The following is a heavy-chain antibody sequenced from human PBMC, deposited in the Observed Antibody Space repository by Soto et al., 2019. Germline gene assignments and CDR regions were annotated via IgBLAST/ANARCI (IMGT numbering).Heavy chain of an antibody. V-gene: IGHV4-34*01. CDR2: INHSGST. CDR3: ARTGEELLWFDNWFDP. J-gene: IGHJ5*02. Sequence: SETLSLTCAVYGGSFSGYYWSWIRQPPGKGLEWIGEINHSGSTNYNPSLKSRVTISVDTSKNQFSLKLSSVTAADTAVYYCARTGEELLWFDNWFDPWGQGTLVTVSS. CDR1: GGSFSGYY. D-gene: IGHD3-10*01.